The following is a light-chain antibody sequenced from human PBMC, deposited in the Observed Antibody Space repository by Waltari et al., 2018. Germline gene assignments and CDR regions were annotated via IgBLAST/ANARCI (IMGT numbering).Light chain of an antibody. J-gene: IGKJ5*01. CDR3: QQLNSFPIT. CDR2: AAS. CDR1: QGISSY. Sequence: IQFTQSPSSLSASVGDRVTITCQASQGISSYLAWYQQKPGKAPKLLIYAASTLQSGVPSRFSGSGSGTDFTLTISSLQPEDFATYYCQQLNSFPITFGQGTRLEIK. V-gene: IGKV1-9*01.